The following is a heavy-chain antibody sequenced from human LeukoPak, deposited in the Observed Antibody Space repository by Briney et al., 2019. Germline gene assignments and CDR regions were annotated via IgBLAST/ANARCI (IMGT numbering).Heavy chain of an antibody. CDR2: IKSKTDGGTT. J-gene: IGHJ4*02. CDR3: TRGPPYYGSGSYLD. V-gene: IGHV3-15*01. D-gene: IGHD3-10*01. CDR1: GFTFSNAW. Sequence: GGTLRLSCAASGFTFSNAWMSWVRQAPGKGLEWVGRIKSKTDGGTTDYAAPVKGRFTISRDDSKNTLYLQMNSLKTEDTAVYYCTRGPPYYGSGSYLDWGQGTLVTVSS.